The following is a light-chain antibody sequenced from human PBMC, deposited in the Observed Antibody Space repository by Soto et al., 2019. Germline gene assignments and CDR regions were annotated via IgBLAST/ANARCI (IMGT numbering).Light chain of an antibody. J-gene: IGKJ1*01. CDR2: ETS. V-gene: IGKV3-20*01. Sequence: EIVLTQSPGTLSLSPVERATLSCRASQSVNSNYLAWYQQKPGQAPRLLMYETSTRATGIPDRFSGSGSGTDFTLTISRLEPEDFAVYFCQQFGTSPLWTCGQGNKGDIK. CDR3: QQFGTSPLWT. CDR1: QSVNSNY.